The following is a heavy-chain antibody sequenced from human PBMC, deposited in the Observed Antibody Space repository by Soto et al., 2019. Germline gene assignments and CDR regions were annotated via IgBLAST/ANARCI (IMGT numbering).Heavy chain of an antibody. CDR3: MRDWSYYDSSGPGDY. CDR2: INPNGGIT. Sequence: ASVKVSCKASGYTFTHYYIHWVRQAPGQGLEWMEIINPNGGITTYAQKFQGRVTITRDTSAITAYMELSSLRSEDTAVYYCMRDWSYYDSSGPGDYWGQGTLVTVSS. CDR1: GYTFTHYY. J-gene: IGHJ4*02. V-gene: IGHV1-46*01. D-gene: IGHD3-22*01.